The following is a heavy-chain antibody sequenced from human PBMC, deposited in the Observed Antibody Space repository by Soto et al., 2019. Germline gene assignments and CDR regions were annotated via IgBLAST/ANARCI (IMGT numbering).Heavy chain of an antibody. CDR3: AKGPPYYYDSSGYYYFDY. CDR1: GFTFSSYA. V-gene: IGHV3-23*01. J-gene: IGHJ4*02. D-gene: IGHD3-22*01. CDR2: ISGSGGST. Sequence: HPGGSLRLSCAASGFTFSSYAMSWVRQAPGKGLEWVSAISGSGGSTYYADSVKGRFTISRDNSKNTLYLQMNSLRAEDTAVYYCAKGPPYYYDSSGYYYFDYWGQGTLVTVSS.